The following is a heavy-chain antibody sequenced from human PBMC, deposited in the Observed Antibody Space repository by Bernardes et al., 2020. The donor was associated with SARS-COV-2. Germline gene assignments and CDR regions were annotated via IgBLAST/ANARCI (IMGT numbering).Heavy chain of an antibody. J-gene: IGHJ4*02. V-gene: IGHV1-2*02. CDR2: INPSSGVP. Sequence: ASVKASCKAFGYTFTHYYIGWVRQAPGQGFEWMGWINPSSGVPNYAQKFQGGVTMTRDTSISTAYMELSSLRADDTAVFYCARGPISSIDYWGQGTLVTVSS. D-gene: IGHD3-10*01. CDR3: ARGPISSIDY. CDR1: GYTFTHYY.